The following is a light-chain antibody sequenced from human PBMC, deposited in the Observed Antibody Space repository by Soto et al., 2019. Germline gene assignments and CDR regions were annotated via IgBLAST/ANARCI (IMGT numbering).Light chain of an antibody. CDR2: EVS. Sequence: QSALTQPASVSGSPGQSITISCTGTSSDVGGYNYVSWYQQHPGKAPKLMSYEVSNRPSGVSNRFSGSKSGNTASLTSSGLQAEDEADYYCSSYTSSSTRVFGGGTKVTVL. CDR3: SSYTSSSTRV. CDR1: SSDVGGYNY. V-gene: IGLV2-14*01. J-gene: IGLJ3*02.